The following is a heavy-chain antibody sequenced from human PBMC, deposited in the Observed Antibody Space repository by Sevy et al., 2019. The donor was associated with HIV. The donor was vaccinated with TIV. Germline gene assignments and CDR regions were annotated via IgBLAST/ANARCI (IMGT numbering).Heavy chain of an antibody. D-gene: IGHD4-17*01. V-gene: IGHV3-23*01. J-gene: IGHJ3*01. CDR3: AIDRITVIGDAFDL. CDR2: ISNSGSDT. Sequence: GGSLRLSCAASGFTFSSYAMHWVRQAPGKGLEWVSAISNSGSDTKYAGSVKGRFTISRDNSKNTLYVQMNSLSAEDTAVYYYAIDRITVIGDAFDLWGQGTMVTVSS. CDR1: GFTFSSYA.